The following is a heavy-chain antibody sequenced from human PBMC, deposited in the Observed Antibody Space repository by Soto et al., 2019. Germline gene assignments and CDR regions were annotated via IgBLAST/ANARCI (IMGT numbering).Heavy chain of an antibody. CDR2: ISGSGGST. J-gene: IGHJ4*02. CDR1: GFTFSNYA. Sequence: EVQLLESGGGLVQPGGSLRLSCAASGFTFSNYAMSWVRQAPGKGLEWVAVISGSGGSTYYADSVKGRFTISRDNSMMDVQRNSLRVEDTAVYYCARAGPYGDYLNYWGQGTLVTVSS. CDR3: ARAGPYGDYLNY. D-gene: IGHD4-17*01. V-gene: IGHV3-23*01.